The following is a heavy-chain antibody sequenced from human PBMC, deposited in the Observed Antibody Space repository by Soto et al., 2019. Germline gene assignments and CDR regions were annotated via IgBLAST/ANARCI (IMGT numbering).Heavy chain of an antibody. D-gene: IGHD6-13*01. CDR3: ATLAAAGTLYYGMDV. Sequence: QVQLVQSGAEVKKPGSSVKVSCKASGSTFSSYAISWVRQAPGQGLEWMGGIIPIFGTANYAQKFQGRVTITADESTSTAYMELSSLSSEDTAVYYCATLAAAGTLYYGMDVWGQGTTVTVSS. CDR1: GSTFSSYA. CDR2: IIPIFGTA. V-gene: IGHV1-69*01. J-gene: IGHJ6*02.